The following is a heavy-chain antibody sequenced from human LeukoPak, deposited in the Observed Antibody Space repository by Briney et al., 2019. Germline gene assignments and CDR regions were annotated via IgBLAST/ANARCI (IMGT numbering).Heavy chain of an antibody. V-gene: IGHV1-2*02. D-gene: IGHD6-6*01. CDR3: ARVAYSSSPLDY. J-gene: IGHJ4*02. CDR1: GYTFTGYY. Sequence: ASVKVSCKASGYTFTGYYMHWVRQAPGQGLEWMGWINPNSGGTNYAQKFQGRVTMTRDTSISTAYMELSRLRSDDTAVYYCARVAYSSSPLDYWGQGTLVTVSS. CDR2: INPNSGGT.